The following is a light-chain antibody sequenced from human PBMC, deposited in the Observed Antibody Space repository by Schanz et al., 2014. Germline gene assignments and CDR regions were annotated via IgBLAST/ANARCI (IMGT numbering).Light chain of an antibody. Sequence: DIVMTQSPLSLPVTPGEPASISCRSSQSLLHSRGYKYLDWWVQKPGQSPQVLIYLGSNRASGVPDRFSGSESGTDFTLTISSLQAEDVAVYYCQQYYSNPLTFGGGTKVEIK. CDR2: LGS. J-gene: IGKJ4*01. CDR1: QSLLHSRGYKY. V-gene: IGKV2-28*01. CDR3: QQYYSNPLT.